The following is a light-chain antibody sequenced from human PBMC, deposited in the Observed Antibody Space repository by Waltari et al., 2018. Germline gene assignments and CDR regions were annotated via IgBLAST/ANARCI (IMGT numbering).Light chain of an antibody. V-gene: IGLV2-14*03. CDR2: DVS. CDR3: SSYTSRTTSVI. Sequence: QSALTQPASVSGSPGQSITISCPGTSSDVGDYNYVSWYQQHPGKAPKLMIYDVSKRPSGVSNRFSGSKSGNTASLTISGLQAEDEADYYCSSYTSRTTSVIFGGGTKLTVL. CDR1: SSDVGDYNY. J-gene: IGLJ2*01.